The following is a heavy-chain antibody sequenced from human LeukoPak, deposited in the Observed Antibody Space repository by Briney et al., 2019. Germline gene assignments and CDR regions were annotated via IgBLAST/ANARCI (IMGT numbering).Heavy chain of an antibody. CDR3: TRARPSPFYGDYFDY. V-gene: IGHV4-31*03. CDR2: IYYSGST. Sequence: PSQTLSLTCTVSGGSISSGGYYCLWIRQHPGKGLEWIGYIYYSGSTYYNPSLKSRVTISVDTSKNQFSLKLSSVTAADTAVHYCTRARPSPFYGDYFDYWGQGTLVTVSS. CDR1: GGSISSGGYY. J-gene: IGHJ4*02. D-gene: IGHD4-17*01.